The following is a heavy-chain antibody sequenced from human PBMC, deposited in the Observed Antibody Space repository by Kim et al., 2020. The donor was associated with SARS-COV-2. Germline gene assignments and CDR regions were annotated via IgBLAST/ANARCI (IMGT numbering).Heavy chain of an antibody. Sequence: RPSHRSRVTITVDTSKNQFSLKLSSVTAAGTSVYYCANGGNYGSGGSCFDYWGQGTLVTVSS. V-gene: IGHV4-34*01. CDR3: ANGGNYGSGGSCFDY. D-gene: IGHD2-15*01. J-gene: IGHJ4*02.